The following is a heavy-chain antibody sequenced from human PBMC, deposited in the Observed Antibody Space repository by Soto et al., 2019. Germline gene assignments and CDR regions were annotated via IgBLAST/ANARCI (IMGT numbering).Heavy chain of an antibody. V-gene: IGHV4-59*08. CDR3: ARRYGYSFDY. Sequence: QVQLQESGPGLVKPSETLSLTCTVSGGSISSYYWSWIRQPPGKGLEWIGYIYYSGSTNYNPSLKRRVTISVDTSKTHFSLKLSSVTAADTAVYYCARRYGYSFDYWGQGTLVTVSS. J-gene: IGHJ4*02. D-gene: IGHD1-1*01. CDR2: IYYSGST. CDR1: GGSISSYY.